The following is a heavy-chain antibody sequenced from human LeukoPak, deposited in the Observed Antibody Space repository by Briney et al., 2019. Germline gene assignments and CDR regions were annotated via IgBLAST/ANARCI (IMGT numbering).Heavy chain of an antibody. CDR2: IHHSGST. D-gene: IGHD3-10*01. J-gene: IGHJ4*02. V-gene: IGHV4-34*01. Sequence: PSETLSLTCAVYGGSFSGYYWSWVRQPPGKGLEWIGEIHHSGSTNYNPSLKRRVTISVDTSKNQFSLKLSSVTAADTAVYYCARLANGSGSYYPHASFDYWGQGTLVTVSS. CDR1: GGSFSGYY. CDR3: ARLANGSGSYYPHASFDY.